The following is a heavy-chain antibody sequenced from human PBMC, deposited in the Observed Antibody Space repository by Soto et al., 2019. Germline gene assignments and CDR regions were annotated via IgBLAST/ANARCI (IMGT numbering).Heavy chain of an antibody. D-gene: IGHD5-18*01. V-gene: IGHV1-18*01. CDR1: GYTFTSYG. Sequence: QVQLVQSGAEVKKPGASVKVSCKASGYTFTSYGISWVRQAPGQGLEWMGWISAYNGNTNYAQKLQGRVTMTTDTSTSTAYMELRSLRSDDTAVYYCARDTRPAHGYSYDQTYYFDYWGQGTLVTVSS. J-gene: IGHJ4*02. CDR2: ISAYNGNT. CDR3: ARDTRPAHGYSYDQTYYFDY.